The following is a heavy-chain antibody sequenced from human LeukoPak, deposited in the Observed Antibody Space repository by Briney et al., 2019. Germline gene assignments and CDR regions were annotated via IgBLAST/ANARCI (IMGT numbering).Heavy chain of an antibody. D-gene: IGHD6-19*01. CDR2: IRHDESNK. Sequence: GGSLRLSCAASGFTFSSYELNWVRQAPGKGLEWLAFIRHDESNKIYADSKQGRLTISRDNSKNTLYLQMNSLRVEDTAVYYCARTLTVAGTGSFDYWGQGTLVTVSS. CDR3: ARTLTVAGTGSFDY. V-gene: IGHV3-30*02. CDR1: GFTFSSYE. J-gene: IGHJ4*02.